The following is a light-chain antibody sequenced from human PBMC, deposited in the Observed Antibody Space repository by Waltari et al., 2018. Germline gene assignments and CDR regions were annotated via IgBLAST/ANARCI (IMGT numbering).Light chain of an antibody. Sequence: EIVLTQSPGTLSLSPGERATLSCRASQSVSRYLVWYQQKPGQAPRLLIYAASIRATGIPDRFSGSGSGTDFSLTISRLEPEDFAVYYCQQHGTLPATFGQGTKVEIK. V-gene: IGKV3-20*01. J-gene: IGKJ1*01. CDR2: AAS. CDR3: QQHGTLPAT. CDR1: QSVSRY.